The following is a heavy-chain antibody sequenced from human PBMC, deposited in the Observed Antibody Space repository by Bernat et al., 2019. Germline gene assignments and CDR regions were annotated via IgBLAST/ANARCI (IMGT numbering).Heavy chain of an antibody. CDR2: IWYDGSNK. CDR3: ARDLTALDDVVVVASLVYYGMDV. Sequence: QVQLVESGGGVVQPGRSLRLSCAASGFTFSSYGMHWVRQAPGKGLEWVAVIWYDGSNKYYADSVKGRFTISRDNSKNTLYLQMNSLRAEDTAVYYCARDLTALDDVVVVASLVYYGMDVWGQGTTVTVSS. V-gene: IGHV3-33*01. CDR1: GFTFSSYG. D-gene: IGHD2-15*01. J-gene: IGHJ6*02.